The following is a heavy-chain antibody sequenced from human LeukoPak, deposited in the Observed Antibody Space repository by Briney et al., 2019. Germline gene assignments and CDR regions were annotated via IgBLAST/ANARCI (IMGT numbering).Heavy chain of an antibody. CDR1: GYTFTSYG. Sequence: GASVKVSCKASGYTFTSYGISWVRQAPGQGLEWMGWISAYNGNTNYAQKLQGRVTMTTDTSTSTAYMELRSLRSDDTAVYYCARSSPTVTHPHHVGFDPWGQGTLVTVSS. D-gene: IGHD4-17*01. J-gene: IGHJ5*02. V-gene: IGHV1-18*01. CDR2: ISAYNGNT. CDR3: ARSSPTVTHPHHVGFDP.